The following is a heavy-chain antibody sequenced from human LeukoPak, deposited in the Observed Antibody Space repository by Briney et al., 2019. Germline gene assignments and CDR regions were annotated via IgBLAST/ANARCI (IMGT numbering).Heavy chain of an antibody. D-gene: IGHD3-9*01. J-gene: IGHJ2*01. CDR1: GYTFTGYY. Sequence: ASVKVSCKASGYTFTGYYMHWVRQAPGQGLEWMGWINSNSGDTNYAQKFQGRVTMTRDTSISTAYMELSRLRSDDTAVYYCAREPHYDLLTGYALGYLDLWGRGTLLSVSS. V-gene: IGHV1-2*02. CDR2: INSNSGDT. CDR3: AREPHYDLLTGYALGYLDL.